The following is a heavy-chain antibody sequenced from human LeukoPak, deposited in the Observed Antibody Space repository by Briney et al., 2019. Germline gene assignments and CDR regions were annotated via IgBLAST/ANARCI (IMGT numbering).Heavy chain of an antibody. V-gene: IGHV3-33*08. J-gene: IGHJ4*02. CDR1: GFTFSSYA. CDR3: ARDPRQYCSSTSCYTSLDY. D-gene: IGHD2-2*02. CDR2: IWYDGSYK. Sequence: GGSLRLSCAASGFTFSSYAMSWIRQAPGKGLEWVAVIWYDGSYKYYADSVKGRFTISRDNSKNTLYLQTNSLRAEDTAVYYCARDPRQYCSSTSCYTSLDYWGQGTLVTVSS.